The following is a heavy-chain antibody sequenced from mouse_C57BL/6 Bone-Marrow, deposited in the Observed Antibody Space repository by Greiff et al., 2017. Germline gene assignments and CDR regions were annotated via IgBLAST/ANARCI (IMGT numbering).Heavy chain of an antibody. CDR3: ARSLVWFAY. J-gene: IGHJ3*01. V-gene: IGHV3-6*01. CDR1: GYSITSGYY. Sequence: EPGPGLVKPSQSLSLTCSVTGYSITSGYYWNWIRQFPGNKLEWMGYIRYDGSNNYNPSLKNRISITRDTSKNQSFLKLNSVTTEDTATYYCARSLVWFAYWGQGTLVTVSA. D-gene: IGHD2-10*02. CDR2: IRYDGSN.